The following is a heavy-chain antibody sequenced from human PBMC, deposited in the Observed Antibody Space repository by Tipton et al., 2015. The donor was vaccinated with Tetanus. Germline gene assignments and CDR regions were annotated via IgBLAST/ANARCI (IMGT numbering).Heavy chain of an antibody. CDR3: ASGLGRGDTMVRGVIMRYY. V-gene: IGHV3-30-3*01. Sequence: AASGFTFSSYAMHWVRQAPGKGLEWVAVISYDGSNKYYADSVKGRFTISRDNSKNTLYLQMNSLRAEDTAVYYCASGLGRGDTMVRGVIMRYYWGQGTLVTVSS. D-gene: IGHD3-10*01. CDR1: GFTFSSYA. J-gene: IGHJ4*02. CDR2: ISYDGSNK.